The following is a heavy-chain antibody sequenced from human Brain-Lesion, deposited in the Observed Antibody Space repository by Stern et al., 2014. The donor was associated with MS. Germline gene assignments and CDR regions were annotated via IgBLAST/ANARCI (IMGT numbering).Heavy chain of an antibody. D-gene: IGHD2-15*01. J-gene: IGHJ5*02. Sequence: QVQLVESGPGLVKPSETLSLTCTVAGGSVSSTSYAWAWIRQPPGKGLEWIGTIYYSGNTYYSPSLKSRLTISLDPSKNQFSLPLRSVTAADTAVYYCAGEEDIRYCSGGSCTGNWFDPWGQGTLVTVSS. CDR2: IYYSGNT. CDR3: AGEEDIRYCSGGSCTGNWFDP. V-gene: IGHV4-39*01. CDR1: GGSVSSTSYA.